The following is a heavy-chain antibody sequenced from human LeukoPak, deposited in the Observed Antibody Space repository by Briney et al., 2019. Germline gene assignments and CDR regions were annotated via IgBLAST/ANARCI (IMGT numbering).Heavy chain of an antibody. V-gene: IGHV3-21*01. Sequence: GGSLRLSCAASGFTFSNYSMNWVRQAPGKGLEWVSSISSSSSYIYYADSVKGRFTISRDNAKNSLYLQMNSLRAEDTAVYYCARSKQWLVLPVSSWFDPWGQGTLVTVSS. CDR3: ARSKQWLVLPVSSWFDP. D-gene: IGHD6-19*01. J-gene: IGHJ5*02. CDR1: GFTFSNYS. CDR2: ISSSSSYI.